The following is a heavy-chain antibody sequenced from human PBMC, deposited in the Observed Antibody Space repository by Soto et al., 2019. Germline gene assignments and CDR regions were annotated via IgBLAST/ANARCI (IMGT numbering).Heavy chain of an antibody. V-gene: IGHV3-53*02. CDR1: GFNVKNNY. CDR3: ARDSGIPNDY. J-gene: IGHJ4*02. Sequence: VQLVETGGGLIQPGGSLRLSCAVSGFNVKNNYMNWVRQAPGKGLEWVLVIHNNGDTYYADSVKGRFTISRDNSKNTVYLQMDSLRADDSAIYYCARDSGIPNDYWGQGTLVTVSS. CDR2: IHNNGDT. D-gene: IGHD1-1*01.